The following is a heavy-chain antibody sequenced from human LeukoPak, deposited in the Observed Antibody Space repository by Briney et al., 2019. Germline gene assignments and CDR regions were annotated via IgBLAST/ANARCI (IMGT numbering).Heavy chain of an antibody. J-gene: IGHJ4*02. V-gene: IGHV1-69*04. D-gene: IGHD3-22*01. CDR3: ATTNDGGGYQWGDFFDF. CDR1: GGTFSSYA. Sequence: ASVKVSCKASGGTFSSYAISWVRQAPGQGLEWMGRIIPILGIANYAQNFQDRVTLTADKSTNTAYMELTSLTSDDTAVYYCATTNDGGGYQWGDFFDFWGQGTLVTVSS. CDR2: IIPILGIA.